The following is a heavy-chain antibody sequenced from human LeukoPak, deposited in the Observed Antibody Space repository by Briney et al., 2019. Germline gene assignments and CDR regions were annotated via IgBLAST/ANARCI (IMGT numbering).Heavy chain of an antibody. V-gene: IGHV1-58*01. J-gene: IGHJ3*02. CDR2: IVVGSGNT. D-gene: IGHD3-10*01. CDR3: AADGSGGSGSYYNPQDAFDI. Sequence: ASVKVSCKASGFTFTSSAVQWVRQARGQRLEWIGWIVVGSGNTNYAQKFQERVTITRDMSTSTAYMELSSLRSEDTAVYYCAADGSGGSGSYYNPQDAFDIWGQGTMVTVSS. CDR1: GFTFTSSA.